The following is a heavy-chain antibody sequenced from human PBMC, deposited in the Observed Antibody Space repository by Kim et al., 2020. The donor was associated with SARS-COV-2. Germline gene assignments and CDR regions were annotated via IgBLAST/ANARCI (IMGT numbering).Heavy chain of an antibody. CDR3: AKGRSENIAAAFNY. V-gene: IGHV3-23*01. CDR2: VGGSGGNT. J-gene: IGHJ4*02. Sequence: GGSLRFSCAASGFTFSTYAMSWVRQAPGKGLEWVSTVGGSGGNTYYADSAKGRFTIFRDNSKNTVDLQMNSLRAEDTAVYYCAKGRSENIAAAFNYWGQG. CDR1: GFTFSTYA. D-gene: IGHD6-13*01.